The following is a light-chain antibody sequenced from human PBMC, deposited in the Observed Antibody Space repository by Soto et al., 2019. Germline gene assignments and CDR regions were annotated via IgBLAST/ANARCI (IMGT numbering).Light chain of an antibody. V-gene: IGKV3-15*01. CDR1: QSISSN. J-gene: IGKJ1*01. Sequence: EIVLTQSPATLSVSPGESATLSCRASQSISSNLAWYQQKPGQSPRLLIYGASSRATGVPVRFSGSGSGVAFTLTISGLQSEDFAVYHCQQHNQWPGTFGQGTKV. CDR2: GAS. CDR3: QQHNQWPGT.